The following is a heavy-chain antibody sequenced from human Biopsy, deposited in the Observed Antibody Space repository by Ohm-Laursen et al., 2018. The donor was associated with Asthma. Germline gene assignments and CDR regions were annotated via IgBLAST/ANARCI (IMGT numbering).Heavy chain of an antibody. V-gene: IGHV1-18*01. J-gene: IGHJ6*02. D-gene: IGHD3-10*01. CDR1: GYTFNSAG. CDR3: ARAVDYSHYYGIDV. CDR2: ISVYNGNT. Sequence: ASVKVSCKASGYTFNSAGITWVRQAPGKGLEWMGWISVYNGNTRVAQKLQDRVTMITDTSTSTAYMELRSLRSDDTAVYFCARAVDYSHYYGIDVWGQGTTVTVS.